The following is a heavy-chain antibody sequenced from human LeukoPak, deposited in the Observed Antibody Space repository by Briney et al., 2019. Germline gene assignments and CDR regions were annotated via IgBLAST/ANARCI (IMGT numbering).Heavy chain of an antibody. CDR3: ARVAYDYVWGSYRYTLLDY. D-gene: IGHD3-16*02. CDR2: ISAYNGNT. Sequence: ASVKVSCKASGYTFTSYGISWVRQAPGQGLEWMGWISAYNGNTNYAQKLQGRVTMTTDTSTSTAYMELRSLRSDDTAVYHCARVAYDYVWGSYRYTLLDYWGQGTLVTVSS. V-gene: IGHV1-18*01. J-gene: IGHJ4*02. CDR1: GYTFTSYG.